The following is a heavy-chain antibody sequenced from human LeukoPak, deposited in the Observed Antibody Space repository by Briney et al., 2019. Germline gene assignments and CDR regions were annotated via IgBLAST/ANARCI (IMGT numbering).Heavy chain of an antibody. V-gene: IGHV3-11*04. Sequence: GGSLRLSCAASGFTFSDYYMRWIRQAPGKGLEWVSYISSSGSNIYYADSVKGRFTISRNNAKNSLYLQMNSLRAEDTAVYYCARDEILANYYDSSGYQGPHDAFDIWGQGTMVTVSS. D-gene: IGHD3-22*01. CDR1: GFTFSDYY. CDR2: ISSSGSNI. CDR3: ARDEILANYYDSSGYQGPHDAFDI. J-gene: IGHJ3*02.